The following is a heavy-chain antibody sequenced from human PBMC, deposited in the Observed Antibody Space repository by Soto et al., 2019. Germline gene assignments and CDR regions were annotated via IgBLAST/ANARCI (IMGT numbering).Heavy chain of an antibody. V-gene: IGHV5-51*01. CDR1: GYRFSNFW. CDR2: IDPGDSDT. J-gene: IGHJ4*02. Sequence: PGESLKISCKGSGYRFSNFWIAWVRQMPGKGLEWMGRIDPGDSDTRYSPSFQGHVTISADKSISTAYLQWSSLKASDTAMFYCARVIVATRWSLYYFAYWGQGTLVTVSS. CDR3: ARVIVATRWSLYYFAY. D-gene: IGHD5-12*01.